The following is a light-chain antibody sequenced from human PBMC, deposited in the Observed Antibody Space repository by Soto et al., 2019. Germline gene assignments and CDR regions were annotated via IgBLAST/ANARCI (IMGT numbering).Light chain of an antibody. Sequence: ENVLTQSPGTLSLSPGERATLSCRASQSVDSSSLAWYQQKPGQAPRLLMYDSSSRATGIPDRFSGSGSGTDFTLTINRLEPEDFAVYYCQQYGDVPLTFGGGTKVEIK. V-gene: IGKV3-20*01. J-gene: IGKJ4*01. CDR3: QQYGDVPLT. CDR1: QSVDSSS. CDR2: DSS.